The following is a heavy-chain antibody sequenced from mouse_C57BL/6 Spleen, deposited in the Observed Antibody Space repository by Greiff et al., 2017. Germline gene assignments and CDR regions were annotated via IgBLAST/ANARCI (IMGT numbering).Heavy chain of an antibody. D-gene: IGHD2-4*01. Sequence: VQLQQPGAELVRPGSSVKLSCKASGYTFTSYWMAWVKQRPGQGLEWIGNIYPSDSETHYNQKFKDKATLTVEKSSSTAYMQLSSLTSEDSAVYYCARWGYDYDGWGYYAMDYWGQGTSVTVSS. CDR2: IYPSDSET. CDR1: GYTFTSYW. CDR3: ARWGYDYDGWGYYAMDY. J-gene: IGHJ4*01. V-gene: IGHV1-61*01.